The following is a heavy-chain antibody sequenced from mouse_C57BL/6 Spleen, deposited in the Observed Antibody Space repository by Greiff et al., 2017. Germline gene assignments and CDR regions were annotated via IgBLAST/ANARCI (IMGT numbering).Heavy chain of an antibody. V-gene: IGHV14-1*01. J-gene: IGHJ1*03. CDR3: TTTHSYWYFDV. Sequence: VQLQQSGAELVRPGASVKLSCPASGFNIKDYYLHWVKQRPEQGLEWIGRIDPEDGDTEYAPKFQGKATMTADTSSNTAYLQLSSLTSADTAVYYCTTTHSYWYFDVWGTGTTVTVSS. CDR2: IDPEDGDT. CDR1: GFNIKDYY.